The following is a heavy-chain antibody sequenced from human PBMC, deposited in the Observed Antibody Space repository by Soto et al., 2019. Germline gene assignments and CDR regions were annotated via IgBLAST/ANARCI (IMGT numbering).Heavy chain of an antibody. J-gene: IGHJ4*02. D-gene: IGHD2-8*02. CDR2: MFPGDSNS. CDR3: ARQGEVLDF. CDR1: GYSFTSYW. V-gene: IGHV5-51*01. Sequence: GESLKISRNGSGYSFTSYWIGWVRQMPGKGLEWMGIMFPGDSNSRYSPSFQGQVTFSAEKSTSTAYLQWSSLKASDTAIYYCARQGEVLDFWGQGTLVTVSS.